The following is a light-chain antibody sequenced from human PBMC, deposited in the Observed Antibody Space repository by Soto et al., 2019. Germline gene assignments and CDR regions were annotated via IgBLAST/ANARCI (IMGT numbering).Light chain of an antibody. CDR3: QQYGSSPWG. V-gene: IGKV3-20*01. Sequence: EIVLTQSPGTLSLSPGERATLSCRASQSVSSNYLAWYQQKPGQAPRLLIYGASSRATGIPDRFSGSGSGTDFTLTISRLEPEDVAVFYCQQYGSSPWGFGQGTKVEIK. CDR1: QSVSSNY. CDR2: GAS. J-gene: IGKJ1*01.